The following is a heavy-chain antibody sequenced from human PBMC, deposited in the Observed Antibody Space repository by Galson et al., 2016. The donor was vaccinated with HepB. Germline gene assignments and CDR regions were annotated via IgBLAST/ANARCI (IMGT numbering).Heavy chain of an antibody. CDR2: VSHSGSP. D-gene: IGHD5-24*01. CDR1: GAIFCGYY. V-gene: IGHV4-34*01. Sequence: SETLSLTCSVSGAIFCGYYWTWIRQSPGKGLEWIGEVSHSGSPTYNPSFKSRVTISADTSKNNLSRTLNSVTAADTAVFYCAGGFNGYNVPFDYWGQGTLVTVSS. J-gene: IGHJ4*02. CDR3: AGGFNGYNVPFDY.